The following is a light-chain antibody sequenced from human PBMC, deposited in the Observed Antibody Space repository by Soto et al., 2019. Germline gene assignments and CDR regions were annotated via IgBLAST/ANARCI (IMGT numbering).Light chain of an antibody. J-gene: IGKJ1*01. CDR1: QSISSW. V-gene: IGKV1-5*02. CDR3: QQYNSYP. Sequence: GDRISIVCRASQSISSWLAWYQQKPGKAPKLLIYDASSLQSGVPSRFSGSGSGTEFTLTISSLQPDDFATYDFQQYNSYPSGQRTKVDIK. CDR2: DAS.